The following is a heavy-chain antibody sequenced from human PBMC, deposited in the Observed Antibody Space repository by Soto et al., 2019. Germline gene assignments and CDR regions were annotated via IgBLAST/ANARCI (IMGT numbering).Heavy chain of an antibody. D-gene: IGHD3-16*01. Sequence: QVQLVESGGGVVQPGASLTLSCEASGFTFRNYGMHWVRQAPGKGLEWVAVVSYDGSNKLYAGSVKGRFTISRDNSKNTLFLPINSLRDEDTAVYFCAKDQKITAQSDFDSWGQGTLVTVSS. J-gene: IGHJ4*02. V-gene: IGHV3-30*18. CDR1: GFTFRNYG. CDR2: VSYDGSNK. CDR3: AKDQKITAQSDFDS.